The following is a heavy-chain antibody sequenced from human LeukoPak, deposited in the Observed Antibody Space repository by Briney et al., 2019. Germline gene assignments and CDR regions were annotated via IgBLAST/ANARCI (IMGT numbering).Heavy chain of an antibody. Sequence: SETLSLTCAVYGGSFSGYYWSWIRQPPGKGLEWIGEINHSGSTNYNPSLKSRVTISVDTSKNQFSLKLSSVTAADTAVYYCTRGGGYSSSWYWGRWFDPWGQGTLVTVSS. CDR2: INHSGST. D-gene: IGHD6-13*01. CDR3: TRGGGYSSSWYWGRWFDP. V-gene: IGHV4-34*01. CDR1: GGSFSGYY. J-gene: IGHJ5*02.